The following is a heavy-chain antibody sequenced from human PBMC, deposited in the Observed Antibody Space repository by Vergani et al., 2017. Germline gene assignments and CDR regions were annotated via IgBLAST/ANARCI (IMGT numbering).Heavy chain of an antibody. J-gene: IGHJ4*02. CDR2: IRSKAYGGTT. D-gene: IGHD3-10*01. CDR1: GFTFGDYA. Sequence: EVQLVESGGGLVQPGRSLRLSCTASGFTFGDYAMSWVRPAPGKGLEWVGFIRSKAYGGTTEYAASVKGRFTISRDDSKSIAYLQMNSLKTEDTAVYYCTSSYGSNFDYWGQGTLVTVSS. V-gene: IGHV3-49*04. CDR3: TSSYGSNFDY.